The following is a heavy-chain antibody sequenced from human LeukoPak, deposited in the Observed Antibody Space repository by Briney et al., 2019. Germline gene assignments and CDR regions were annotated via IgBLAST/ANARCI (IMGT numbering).Heavy chain of an antibody. D-gene: IGHD6-13*01. J-gene: IGHJ4*02. CDR3: ARLRSSWAPALDY. V-gene: IGHV5-10-1*01. Sequence: PGESLKISCRGSGYSFTSYWISWVRQMPGKGLEWMGRIDRSDSYTNYSPSFQGHVTISADKSISTAYLQWSSLKASDTAMYYCARLRSSWAPALDYWGQGTLVTVSS. CDR1: GYSFTSYW. CDR2: IDRSDSYT.